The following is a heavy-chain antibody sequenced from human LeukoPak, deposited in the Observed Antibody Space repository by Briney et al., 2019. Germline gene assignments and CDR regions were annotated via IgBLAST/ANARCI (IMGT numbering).Heavy chain of an antibody. CDR3: ARVEMATMRLGY. Sequence: GASVKVSCKASGYTFTSYYMHWVRQAPGQGLEWMGIINPSGGSTSYAQKFQGRVTMTRDTSTSTVYMELSSLRSEDTAEYYCARVEMATMRLGYWGQGTLVTVSS. CDR2: INPSGGST. D-gene: IGHD5-24*01. J-gene: IGHJ4*02. CDR1: GYTFTSYY. V-gene: IGHV1-46*01.